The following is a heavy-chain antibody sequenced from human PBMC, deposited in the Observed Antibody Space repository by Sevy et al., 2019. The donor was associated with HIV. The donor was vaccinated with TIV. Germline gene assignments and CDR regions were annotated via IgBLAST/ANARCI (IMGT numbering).Heavy chain of an antibody. Sequence: ASVKVSCKVSGYTLPQLSMHWVRQAPGKGLEWMGSFDHEDGETLYAQKFQGRVTMTEDTSTDTAYMELRSLGSEDTAVYYCATTKDDYDSGGSPFDYWGQGTLVTVSS. V-gene: IGHV1-24*01. J-gene: IGHJ4*02. D-gene: IGHD3-22*01. CDR3: ATTKDDYDSGGSPFDY. CDR2: FDHEDGET. CDR1: GYTLPQLS.